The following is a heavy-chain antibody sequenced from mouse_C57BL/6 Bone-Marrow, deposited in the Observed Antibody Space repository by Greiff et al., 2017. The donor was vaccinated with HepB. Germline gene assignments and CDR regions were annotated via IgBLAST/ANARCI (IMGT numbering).Heavy chain of an antibody. D-gene: IGHD2-2*01. J-gene: IGHJ4*01. Sequence: EVQLQQSGAELVKPGASVKLSCTASGFNIKDYYMHWVKQRTEQGLEWIGRIDPEDGETKYALKFQGKATITADTSSNTAYLQLSSLTSEDTAVYYCATGYNYAMDYWGQGTSVTVSS. V-gene: IGHV14-2*01. CDR1: GFNIKDYY. CDR2: IDPEDGET. CDR3: ATGYNYAMDY.